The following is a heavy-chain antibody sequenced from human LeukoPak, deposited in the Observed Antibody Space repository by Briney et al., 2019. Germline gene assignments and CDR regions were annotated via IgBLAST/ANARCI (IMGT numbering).Heavy chain of an antibody. CDR2: IYYSGST. CDR1: GGSISSSSYY. J-gene: IGHJ5*02. V-gene: IGHV4-39*01. CDR3: ARSNPYREMGDWFDP. Sequence: PSETLSLTCTVSGGSISSSSYYWGWIRQPPGKGLEWIGSIYYSGSTYYNPSLKSRVTISVDTSKNQFSLKLSSVTAADTAVYYCARSNPYREMGDWFDPWGQGTLVTVSS. D-gene: IGHD5-24*01.